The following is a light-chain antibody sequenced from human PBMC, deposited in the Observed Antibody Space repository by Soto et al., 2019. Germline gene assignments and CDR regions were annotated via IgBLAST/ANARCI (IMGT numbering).Light chain of an antibody. CDR3: QQYGSSPLT. V-gene: IGKV3-20*01. J-gene: IGKJ4*01. CDR1: QSVSSSY. CDR2: GAS. Sequence: EIVLTESPGTLPLSPGERATLSCRASQSVSSSYLAWYQQKPGQAPRPLIYGASSRATGIPDRFSGSGSGTDFTLTISRLEPEDFAVYYCQQYGSSPLTFGGGTKVEIK.